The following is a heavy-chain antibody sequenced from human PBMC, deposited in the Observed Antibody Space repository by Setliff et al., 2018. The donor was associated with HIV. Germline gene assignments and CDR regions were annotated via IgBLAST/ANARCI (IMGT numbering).Heavy chain of an antibody. Sequence: PGGSLRLSCTASGFTFGDYAMTWVRQAPGKGLEWVGFINSNTYGGTTDYAASVKGRFTISRDDSKSCAYLLMNSLKTEDTAVYYCARVHSPLYYEILTGYLDYWGQGTLVTVSS. D-gene: IGHD3-9*01. CDR2: INSNTYGGTT. J-gene: IGHJ4*02. CDR1: GFTFGDYA. V-gene: IGHV3-49*04. CDR3: ARVHSPLYYEILTGYLDY.